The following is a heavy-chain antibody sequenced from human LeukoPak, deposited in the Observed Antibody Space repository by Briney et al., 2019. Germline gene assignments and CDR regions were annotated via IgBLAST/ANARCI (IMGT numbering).Heavy chain of an antibody. V-gene: IGHV4-59*12. CDR3: ARGGYSGYALSWFDP. Sequence: SETLSLTCTVSGGSISSYYWSWIRQPPGKGLEWVGYIYYSGSTNYNPSLKSRVTISVDTSKNQFSLKLSSVTAADTAVYYCARGGYSGYALSWFDPWGQGTLVTVSS. CDR2: IYYSGST. D-gene: IGHD5-12*01. J-gene: IGHJ5*02. CDR1: GGSISSYY.